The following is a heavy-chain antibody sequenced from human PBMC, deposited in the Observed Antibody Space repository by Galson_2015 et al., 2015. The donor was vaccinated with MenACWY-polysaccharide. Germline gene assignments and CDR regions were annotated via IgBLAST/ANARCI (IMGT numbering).Heavy chain of an antibody. CDR2: IDRNGGT. CDR3: TRGLFGYGNNVYNRYYFDS. Sequence: LSLTCAVYGGPFSGYYWTWIRQTPGKGLEWIGQIDRNGGTNYNPSLKGRVTMSVDKPKRHFSLRLSSVTAADTATYYCTRGLFGYGNNVYNRYYFDSWGQGTLVIVSS. J-gene: IGHJ4*02. CDR1: GGPFSGYY. V-gene: IGHV4-34*01. D-gene: IGHD5-12*01.